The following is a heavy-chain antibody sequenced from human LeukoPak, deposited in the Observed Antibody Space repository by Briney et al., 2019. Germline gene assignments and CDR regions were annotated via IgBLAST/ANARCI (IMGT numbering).Heavy chain of an antibody. J-gene: IGHJ6*02. CDR2: ISGSGGNT. CDR1: GFTFSSYA. D-gene: IGHD4-17*01. V-gene: IGHV3-23*01. Sequence: GGSLRLSCAASGFTFSSYAMSWVRQAPGKGLEWVSAISGSGGNTYYADSVKGRFTNSRDNSKNTLYLQMNSLRAGDTAIYYCAKLTSFTVTTSYGMDVWGQGTTITVSS. CDR3: AKLTSFTVTTSYGMDV.